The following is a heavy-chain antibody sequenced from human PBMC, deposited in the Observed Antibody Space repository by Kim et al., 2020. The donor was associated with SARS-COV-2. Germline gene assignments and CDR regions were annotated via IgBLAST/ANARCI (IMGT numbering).Heavy chain of an antibody. J-gene: IGHJ4*02. CDR3: AAYYAGGGGRGF. Sequence: SYNPSLNGRLTISLDTSRNQFSLKLTSVTAADTAVYFCAAYYAGGGGRGFWGQGTLVTVSS. V-gene: IGHV4-31*02. D-gene: IGHD2-8*02.